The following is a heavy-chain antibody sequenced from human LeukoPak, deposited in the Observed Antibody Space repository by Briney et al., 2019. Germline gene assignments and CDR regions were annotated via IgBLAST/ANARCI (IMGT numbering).Heavy chain of an antibody. CDR3: AREGRYCSGGSCYSGVAAFDI. CDR2: INPNSGGT. D-gene: IGHD2-15*01. Sequence: GASVKVSCKASGYTFTGYYMHWVRQAPGQRLEWMGWINPNSGGTNYAQKFQGRVTMTRDTSISTAYMELSRLRSDDTAVYYCAREGRYCSGGSCYSGVAAFDIWGQGTMVTVSS. V-gene: IGHV1-2*02. CDR1: GYTFTGYY. J-gene: IGHJ3*02.